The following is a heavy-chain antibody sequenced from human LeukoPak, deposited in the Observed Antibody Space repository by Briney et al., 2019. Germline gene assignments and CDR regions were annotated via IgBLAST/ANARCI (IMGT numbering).Heavy chain of an antibody. CDR3: ARGLPPTHSPFDI. CDR1: GGSMSSGGYS. D-gene: IGHD2-21*01. V-gene: IGHV4-30-2*01. CDR2: IYHSGNT. J-gene: IGHJ3*02. Sequence: SETLSLTCAVSGGSMSSGGYSWSWIRQPPGKGLEFIGYIYHSGNTYYIPSLKSRVTISVDRSKNQLSLKLSSVTAADTAVHYCARGLPPTHSPFDIWGQGTMVTVSS.